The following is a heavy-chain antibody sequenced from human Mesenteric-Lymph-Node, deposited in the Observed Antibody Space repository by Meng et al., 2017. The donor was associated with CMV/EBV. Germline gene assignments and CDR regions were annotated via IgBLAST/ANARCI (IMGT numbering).Heavy chain of an antibody. CDR1: GGHISDYY. Sequence: SETLSLTCTVSGGHISDYYWSWIRQPPGKGLEWLGYIYKNGSTNYNPSLKSRVSMSVDTSNNQFSLKLSSVTAADTAVYYCARGIKYQLLYYGMDVWGQGTTVTVSS. V-gene: IGHV4-59*01. J-gene: IGHJ6*02. CDR2: IYKNGST. CDR3: ARGIKYQLLYYGMDV. D-gene: IGHD2-2*01.